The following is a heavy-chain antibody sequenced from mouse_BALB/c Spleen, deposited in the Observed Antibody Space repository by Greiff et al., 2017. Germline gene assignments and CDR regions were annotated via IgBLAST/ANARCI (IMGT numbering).Heavy chain of an antibody. CDR3: TRWITTVVASDY. D-gene: IGHD1-1*01. CDR1: GYSFTSDW. J-gene: IGHJ2*01. V-gene: IGHV1-5*01. Sequence: EVQLQQSGPVLARPGASVKMSCKASGYSFTSDWLHWVKQRPGQGLEWIGAIYPGNSDTSYNQKFKGKAKLTAVTSTSTAYMELSSLTNEDSAVYYCTRWITTVVASDYWGQGTTLTVSS. CDR2: IYPGNSDT.